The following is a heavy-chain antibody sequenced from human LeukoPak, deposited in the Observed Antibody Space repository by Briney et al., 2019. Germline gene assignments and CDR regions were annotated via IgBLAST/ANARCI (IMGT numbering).Heavy chain of an antibody. CDR2: IWYDGSNK. Sequence: GGSLRLSCAASGFTFSSYGMHWVRQAPGKGLEWVAVIWYDGSNKYYADSVKGRFTISRDNSKNTLYLQMNSLRAEDTAVYYCARDKRDIWAVNWFDPWGQGTLVTVSS. CDR1: GFTFSSYG. D-gene: IGHD2-15*01. V-gene: IGHV3-33*01. CDR3: ARDKRDIWAVNWFDP. J-gene: IGHJ5*02.